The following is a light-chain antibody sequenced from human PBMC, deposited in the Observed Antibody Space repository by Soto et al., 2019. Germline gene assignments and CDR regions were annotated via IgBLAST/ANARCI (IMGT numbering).Light chain of an antibody. J-gene: IGKJ1*01. CDR3: QQYNNWPQT. Sequence: EIALTQSPATLSLSPGERATLSCRASQSVSRYLAWYQQRPGQAPRLLIHGASNRANGIPARFSGSASGTDFTLTISSLQSEDFAEYHCQQYNNWPQTFGQGTKVEIK. CDR2: GAS. V-gene: IGKV3-11*01. CDR1: QSVSRY.